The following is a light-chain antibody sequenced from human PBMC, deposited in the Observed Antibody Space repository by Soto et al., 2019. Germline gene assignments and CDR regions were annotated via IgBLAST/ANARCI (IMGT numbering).Light chain of an antibody. CDR2: VNSDGSH. V-gene: IGLV4-69*01. CDR3: QTWGTGIYVV. CDR1: SGHSTYA. J-gene: IGLJ2*01. Sequence: QSVLTQSPSASASLGASVKLTCTLTSGHSTYAIAWHQQQPEKGPRYLMKVNSDGSHTKGDGIPDRFSGSSSGAGRYLTISSLQSEDEADYYCQTWGTGIYVVFGGGTKVTVL.